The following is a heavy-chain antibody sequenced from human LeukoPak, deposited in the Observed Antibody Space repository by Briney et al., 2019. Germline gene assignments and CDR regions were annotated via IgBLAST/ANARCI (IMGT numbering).Heavy chain of an antibody. J-gene: IGHJ4*01. CDR2: INPKSGDT. V-gene: IGHV1-2*02. Sequence: ASVKVSRNASGYTFTDYYMHWLRQAPGQGLERMGWINPKSGDTNYAQKFQGRVTMTRDTSISTAYMELSRLTSADTAVYYCARDYYGSGSFSGHWGQGTLVTVSS. D-gene: IGHD3-10*01. CDR3: ARDYYGSGSFSGH. CDR1: GYTFTDYY.